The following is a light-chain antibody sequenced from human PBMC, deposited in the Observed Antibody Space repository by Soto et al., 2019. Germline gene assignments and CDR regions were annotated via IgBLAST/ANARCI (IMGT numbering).Light chain of an antibody. CDR3: SSYTASSTLLYV. V-gene: IGLV2-14*01. CDR2: EVS. Sequence: QSALTQPASVSGSPGQSITISCTGTSSDVGDYNYVSWYQQHPGKAPKLMIYEVSHRPSGISNRFSGSKSGSTASLTISGLQAEDEADYYCSSYTASSTLLYVFGTGTKVTVL. J-gene: IGLJ1*01. CDR1: SSDVGDYNY.